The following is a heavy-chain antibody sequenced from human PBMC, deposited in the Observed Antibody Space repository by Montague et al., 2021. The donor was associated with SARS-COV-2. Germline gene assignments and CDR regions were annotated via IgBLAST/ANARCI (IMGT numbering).Heavy chain of an antibody. CDR1: GAPFSGYY. CDR2: IRYDGST. Sequence: SETLSLTCAASGAPFSGYYWSWVRQPPGKGLEWIGEIRYDGSTNYNPSLKSRITMSVDTSKNRFSLKLDSMTAADTAVYYCARGLGVAVSKGFDYWGQGSLVTVSS. D-gene: IGHD3-22*01. CDR3: ARGLGVAVSKGFDY. J-gene: IGHJ4*02. V-gene: IGHV4-34*01.